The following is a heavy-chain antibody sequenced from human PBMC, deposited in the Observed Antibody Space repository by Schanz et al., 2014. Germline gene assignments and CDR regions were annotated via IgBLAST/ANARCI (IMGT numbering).Heavy chain of an antibody. V-gene: IGHV3-7*01. CDR1: GFTFGNFF. CDR3: ARGASRDYFAMDV. CDR2: IKQDGIEK. Sequence: EVQLVESGGGLVQPGGSLRLSCAASGFTFGNFFMSWVRQAPGKGLEWVANIKQDGIEKYYVDSVQGRFTISRDNAKNSLYLQMNNLRAEDTAVYYCARGASRDYFAMDVWGQGTTVTVSS. J-gene: IGHJ6*02.